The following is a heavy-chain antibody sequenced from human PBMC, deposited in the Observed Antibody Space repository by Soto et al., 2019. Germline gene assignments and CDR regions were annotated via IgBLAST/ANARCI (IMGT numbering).Heavy chain of an antibody. V-gene: IGHV1-18*04. J-gene: IGHJ6*02. CDR1: GYTLTSYG. Sequence: ASVKVSFKASGYTLTSYGISWVRQAPGQGLEWMGCISASNGHTKYAQKLQGRVTITTDTSTDTAYMELRSLRSEDTAVYYCATGEKYQLQNYYYYGMDVWGQGTTVTVSS. CDR3: ATGEKYQLQNYYYYGMDV. D-gene: IGHD2-2*01. CDR2: ISASNGHT.